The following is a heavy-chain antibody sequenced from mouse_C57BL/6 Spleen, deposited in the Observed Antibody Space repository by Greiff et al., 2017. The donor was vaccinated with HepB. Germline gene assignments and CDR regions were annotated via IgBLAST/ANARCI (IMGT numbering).Heavy chain of an antibody. Sequence: QVLLQQSGPELVKPGASVKISCKASGYAFSSSWMNWVKQRPGKGLEWIGRIYPGDGDTNYNGKFKGKATLTADKSSSTAYMQLSSLTSEDSAVYCCAGGLPTWFAYWGQGTLVTVSA. CDR3: AGGLPTWFAY. V-gene: IGHV1-82*01. CDR2: IYPGDGDT. CDR1: GYAFSSSW. D-gene: IGHD2-4*01. J-gene: IGHJ3*01.